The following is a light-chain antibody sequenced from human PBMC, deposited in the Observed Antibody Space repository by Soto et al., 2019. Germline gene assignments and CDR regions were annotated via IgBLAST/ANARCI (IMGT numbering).Light chain of an antibody. CDR2: AAS. Sequence: DIQMTQSPSSLSAFVGDTVTITCRATDSIDRYLNWYQQKPGQAPRVLITAASTLQSGVPSRFSGSGSGTDFTFTINNLQPEDFAPYYDQRTYYATFNFGPGTKVASK. V-gene: IGKV1-39*01. J-gene: IGKJ3*01. CDR1: DSIDRY. CDR3: QRTYYATFN.